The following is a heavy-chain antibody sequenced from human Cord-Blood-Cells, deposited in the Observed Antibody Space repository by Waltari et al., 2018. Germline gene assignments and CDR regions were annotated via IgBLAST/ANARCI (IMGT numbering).Heavy chain of an antibody. D-gene: IGHD6-13*01. J-gene: IGHJ4*02. CDR2: IRSKANSYAT. V-gene: IGHV3-73*02. Sequence: EVQLVESGGGLVQPGGSLKLSCAASGFTFSGSPMHWVRQASGKGREWVGGIRSKANSYATAYAASVKGRFTISRDDSKNTAYLQMNSLKTEDTAVYYCTAPLVRYWGQGTLVTVSS. CDR1: GFTFSGSP. CDR3: TAPLVRY.